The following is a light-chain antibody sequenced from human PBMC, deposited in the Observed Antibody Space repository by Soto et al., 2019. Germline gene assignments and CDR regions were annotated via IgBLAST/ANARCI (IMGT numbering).Light chain of an antibody. CDR3: CSYVATHSP. J-gene: IGLJ1*01. Sequence: QSALTQPRSVSGSPGQSVTISCTGTSSDVGGYNYVAWYQQHPGKAPKLIIYDVYKRPSGVPDRFSGSKSGNTASLTISGLQAEDEADYYCCSYVATHSPFGTGTKVTVL. V-gene: IGLV2-11*01. CDR1: SSDVGGYNY. CDR2: DVY.